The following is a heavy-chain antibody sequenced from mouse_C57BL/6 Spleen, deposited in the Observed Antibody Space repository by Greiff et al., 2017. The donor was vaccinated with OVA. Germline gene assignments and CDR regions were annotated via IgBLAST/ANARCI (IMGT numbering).Heavy chain of an antibody. V-gene: IGHV1-64*01. CDR2: IHPNSGST. D-gene: IGHD2-5*01. J-gene: IGHJ4*01. Sequence: VQLQQSGAELVKPGASVKLSCKASGYTFTSYWMHWVKQRPGQGLEWIGMIHPNSGSTNYNEKFKSKATLTVDKASSTAYMQLSSLTSEDSAVYYCARGDSNYYAMDYWGQGTSVTVSS. CDR3: ARGDSNYYAMDY. CDR1: GYTFTSYW.